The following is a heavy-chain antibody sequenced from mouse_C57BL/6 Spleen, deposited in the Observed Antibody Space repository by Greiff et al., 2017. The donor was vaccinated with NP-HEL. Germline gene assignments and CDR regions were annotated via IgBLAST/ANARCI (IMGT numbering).Heavy chain of an antibody. V-gene: IGHV14-2*01. D-gene: IGHD2-3*01. CDR1: GFNIKDYY. CDR3: ASPDGYYAFAY. Sequence: VQLQQSGAELVKPGASVKLSCTASGFNIKDYYMHWVKQRTEQGLEWIGRIDPEDGETNYAPKFKGKATITADTSSNTAYLQLSSLTYEDTAVYFCASPDGYYAFAYWGQGTLVTVSA. J-gene: IGHJ3*01. CDR2: IDPEDGET.